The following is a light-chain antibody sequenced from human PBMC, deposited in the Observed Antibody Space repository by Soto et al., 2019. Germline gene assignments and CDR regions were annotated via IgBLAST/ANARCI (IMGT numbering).Light chain of an antibody. J-gene: IGLJ3*02. CDR1: SAHSTYV. CDR2: VDGDGRH. CDR3: QTWGSGIRV. Sequence: QLVLTQSPSASASLGASVKITCTLSSAHSTYVVAWLLRQPEKAPKYLMKVDGDGRHTRGDGIPDRFSGSSSGAERYLTISSLQSEDEAVYYCQTWGSGIRVFGGGTKLTVL. V-gene: IGLV4-69*01.